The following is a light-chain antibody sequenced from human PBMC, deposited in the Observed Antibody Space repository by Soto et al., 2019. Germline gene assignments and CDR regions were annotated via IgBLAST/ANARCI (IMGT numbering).Light chain of an antibody. CDR2: GNS. J-gene: IGLJ3*02. Sequence: QLVLTQPPSVSGAPGQRVTISCTGSSSNIGAGYDVHWYQQLPGTAPKLLIYGNSNRPSGVPDRFSGSKSGTSASLAITGLRAEDEADYYCQSYHSSLSGWVFGGGTKLTFL. CDR3: QSYHSSLSGWV. CDR1: SSNIGAGYD. V-gene: IGLV1-40*01.